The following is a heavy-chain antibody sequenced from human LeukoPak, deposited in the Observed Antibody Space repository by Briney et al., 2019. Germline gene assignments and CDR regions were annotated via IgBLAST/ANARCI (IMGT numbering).Heavy chain of an antibody. CDR1: GGSISSYY. CDR3: ARASQYSSSSGPFDY. Sequence: SETLSLTCTVSGGSISSYYWSWIRQPPGKGLEWIGYIYYSGSTNYNPSLKSRVTISVDTSKNQFSLKLSSVTAADTAVYYCARASQYSSSSGPFDYWGQRTLVTVSS. V-gene: IGHV4-59*01. CDR2: IYYSGST. D-gene: IGHD6-6*01. J-gene: IGHJ4*02.